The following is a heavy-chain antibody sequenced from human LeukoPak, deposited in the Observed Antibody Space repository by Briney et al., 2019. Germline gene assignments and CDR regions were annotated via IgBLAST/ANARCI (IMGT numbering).Heavy chain of an antibody. CDR1: RFTFSSYG. D-gene: IGHD1-1*01. Sequence: GGSLRLSCAASRFTFSSYGFHWVRQAPGKGLEWVAFIQYDGGNKYYVDYVKGRFTISRDNAKNSLYLQMNSLRAEDTAVYYCVIAYSSSENWRFDYWGQGTLVTVSS. CDR3: VIAYSSSENWRFDY. V-gene: IGHV3-30*02. J-gene: IGHJ4*02. CDR2: IQYDGGNK.